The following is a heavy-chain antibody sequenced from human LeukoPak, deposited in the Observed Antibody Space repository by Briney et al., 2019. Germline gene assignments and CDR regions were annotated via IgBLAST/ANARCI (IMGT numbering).Heavy chain of an antibody. D-gene: IGHD3-22*01. CDR2: IYYSGST. J-gene: IGHJ5*02. V-gene: IGHV4-59*01. CDR3: ARGPTDSSGYYYGGYNWFDP. Sequence: SETLSLTCTVSGGSISSYYWSWIRQPPGKGLEWIGYIYYSGSTNYNPSLKSRVTISVDTSKSQFSLKLSSVTAADTAVYYCARGPTDSSGYYYGGYNWFDPWGQGTLVTVSS. CDR1: GGSISSYY.